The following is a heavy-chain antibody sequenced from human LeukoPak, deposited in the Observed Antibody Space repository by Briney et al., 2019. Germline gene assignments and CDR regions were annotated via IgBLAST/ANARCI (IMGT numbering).Heavy chain of an antibody. D-gene: IGHD3-22*01. J-gene: IGHJ3*02. CDR3: ARQDYYDSSGYSSGVQTPGAFDI. CDR2: IYPGDSDT. Sequence: GESLKISCKGSGYSFTSYWIGWVRQMPGKGLEWMGIIYPGDSDTRYSPSFQGQVTISADKSISTAYLQWSSLKASDTAMYYCARQDYYDSSGYSSGVQTPGAFDIWGQGQWSPSLQ. V-gene: IGHV5-51*01. CDR1: GYSFTSYW.